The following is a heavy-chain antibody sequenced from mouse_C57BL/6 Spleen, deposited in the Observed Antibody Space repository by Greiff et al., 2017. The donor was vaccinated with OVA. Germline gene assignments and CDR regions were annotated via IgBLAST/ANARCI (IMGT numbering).Heavy chain of an antibody. V-gene: IGHV1-64*01. D-gene: IGHD1-1*01. CDR3: ARLGSYASSLDY. CDR2: IHPNSGST. CDR1: GYTFTSYW. Sequence: QVQLQQPGAELVKPGASVKLSCKASGYTFTSYWMHWVKQRPGQGLEWIGMIHPNSGSTNYNEKFKSKATLTVDKSSSTAYMQLSSLTSEDSAVYYCARLGSYASSLDYWGQGTTLTVSS. J-gene: IGHJ2*01.